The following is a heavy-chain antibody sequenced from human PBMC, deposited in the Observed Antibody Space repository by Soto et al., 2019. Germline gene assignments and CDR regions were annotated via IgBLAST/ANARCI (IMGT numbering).Heavy chain of an antibody. CDR3: ATLPPRIELTVLPRPT. Sequence: QVQLRQSGPGLVKPSGTLSLTCAVSGGSISSTNWWSWVRQSPGKGLEWIGEMYHSGSTNYNPSLRGRVTTAVDKSNNQFSLKIRSGTAADTAIHYCATLPPRIELTVLPRPTGGQGTLVTVSS. J-gene: IGHJ4*02. CDR2: MYHSGST. D-gene: IGHD1-1*01. V-gene: IGHV4-4*02. CDR1: GGSISSTNW.